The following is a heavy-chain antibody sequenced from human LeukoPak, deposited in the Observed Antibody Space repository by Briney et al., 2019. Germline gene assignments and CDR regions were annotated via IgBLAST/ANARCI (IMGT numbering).Heavy chain of an antibody. Sequence: GGSLRLSCAVSGFTFISYTMHWVRQAPGKGLEWVALTSSDGNKYFADSVQGRFTIPRDNSRNTVYLQLASLRPDDTAVYYCARERGIRALYFDTWGQGTLVTVSS. CDR1: GFTFISYT. CDR2: TSSDGNK. D-gene: IGHD3-16*01. J-gene: IGHJ4*02. CDR3: ARERGIRALYFDT. V-gene: IGHV3-30*04.